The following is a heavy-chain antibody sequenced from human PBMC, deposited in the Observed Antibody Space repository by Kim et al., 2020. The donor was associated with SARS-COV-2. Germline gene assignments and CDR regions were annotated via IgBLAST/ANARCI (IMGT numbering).Heavy chain of an antibody. V-gene: IGHV3-30-3*01. Sequence: GGSLRLSCAASGFTFSSYAMHWVRQAPGKGLEWVAVISYDGSNKYYADSVKGRFTISRDNSKNTLYLQMNSLRAEDTAVYYCARSIAGSYYYGMDVWGQGTP. CDR3: ARSIAGSYYYGMDV. CDR1: GFTFSSYA. CDR2: ISYDGSNK. J-gene: IGHJ6*02. D-gene: IGHD6-6*01.